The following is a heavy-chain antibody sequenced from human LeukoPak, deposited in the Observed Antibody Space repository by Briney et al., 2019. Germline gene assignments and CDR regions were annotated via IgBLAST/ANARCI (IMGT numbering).Heavy chain of an antibody. J-gene: IGHJ6*02. Sequence: SETLSLTCTVSGGSISSSSYYWGWIRQPPGKGLEWIGSIYYSGSTYYNPSLKSRVTISVDTSKNQFSLKLSSVTAADTAVYYCASTGDWNDYYGMDVWGQGTTVTVSS. CDR1: GGSISSSSYY. V-gene: IGHV4-39*01. CDR2: IYYSGST. CDR3: ASTGDWNDYYGMDV. D-gene: IGHD1-1*01.